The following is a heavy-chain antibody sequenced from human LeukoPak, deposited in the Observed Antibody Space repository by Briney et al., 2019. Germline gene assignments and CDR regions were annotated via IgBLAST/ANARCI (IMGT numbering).Heavy chain of an antibody. CDR1: GGSISSYY. CDR3: ARDESITGTATMVAFDI. Sequence: SETLSLTCTVSGGSISSYYWSWIRQPAGKGLEWIGRIYTSGSTNYNPSLKSRVTMSVDTSKNQFSLKLSSVTAADTAVYYCARDESITGTATMVAFDIWGQGTMVTVS. D-gene: IGHD1-20*01. V-gene: IGHV4-4*07. J-gene: IGHJ3*02. CDR2: IYTSGST.